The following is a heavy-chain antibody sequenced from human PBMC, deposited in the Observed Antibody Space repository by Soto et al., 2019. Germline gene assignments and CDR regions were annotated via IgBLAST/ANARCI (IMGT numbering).Heavy chain of an antibody. Sequence: SETLSLTCRVSGGSVSSQTHFWTWIRQAPGKGLEWIGYVYYSGITNFNPSLKSRVTISADTSNNQIFLSLTSVTAADTAVYYCAREDMSGTYYFDFWGQGTLVTVSS. CDR1: GGSVSSQTHF. J-gene: IGHJ4*02. V-gene: IGHV4-61*01. CDR3: AREDMSGTYYFDF. CDR2: VYYSGIT. D-gene: IGHD1-26*01.